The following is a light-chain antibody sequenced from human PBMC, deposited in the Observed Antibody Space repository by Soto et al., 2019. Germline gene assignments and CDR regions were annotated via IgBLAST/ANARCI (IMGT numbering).Light chain of an antibody. CDR1: QGISRD. CDR2: AAS. CDR3: QQYYSYPLT. J-gene: IGKJ4*01. Sequence: AIRMTQSPSSFSASTGDRVTITCRASQGISRDLAWNQQKPGKAPNLLIYAASTLQSGVPSRFSGSGSGTDFTLTISCLQSEDLATYYCQQYYSYPLTFGGGTKVEIK. V-gene: IGKV1-8*01.